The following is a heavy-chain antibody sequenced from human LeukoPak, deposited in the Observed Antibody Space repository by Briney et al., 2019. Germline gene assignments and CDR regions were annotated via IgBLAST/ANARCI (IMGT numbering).Heavy chain of an antibody. CDR1: GFTFSSYS. CDR2: ISSSSSYI. V-gene: IGHV3-21*01. D-gene: IGHD2-2*01. Sequence: PGGSLRLSCAASGFTFSSYSMNWVRQAPGKGLEWVSSISSSSSYIYYADSVKGRFTISRDNAKNSLYLQMNSLRAEDTAVYYCARARRSIVVVPAAVAYWGQGTLVTVSS. CDR3: ARARRSIVVVPAAVAY. J-gene: IGHJ4*02.